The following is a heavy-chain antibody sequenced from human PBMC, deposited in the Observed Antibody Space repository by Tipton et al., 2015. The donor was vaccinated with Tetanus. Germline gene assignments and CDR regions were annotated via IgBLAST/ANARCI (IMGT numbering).Heavy chain of an antibody. CDR2: IYYTALT. CDR3: ARVSRRNFYFDY. D-gene: IGHD2/OR15-2a*01. CDR1: GASINAGGYL. V-gene: IGHV4-31*03. J-gene: IGHJ4*02. Sequence: TLSLTCTVSGASINAGGYLWTWVRQRPGKGLEWIGNIYYTALTSYTPSLSSRVTISVDSSKNHFPLNLTSVTAADTAVYFCARVSRRNFYFDYWGPGAQVTVSS.